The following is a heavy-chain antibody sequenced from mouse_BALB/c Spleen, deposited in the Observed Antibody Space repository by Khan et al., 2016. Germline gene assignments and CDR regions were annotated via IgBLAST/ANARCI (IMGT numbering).Heavy chain of an antibody. CDR2: IYPGDGDT. J-gene: IGHJ4*01. Sequence: QVQLQQSGAELVRPGSSVKISCKASGYAFSSYWMNWVKQRPGQGLVWIGQIYPGDGDTNYNGKFKGKATLTADKSSSTAYLQFSSLTSEDSAVYFCARNGSSYDYYAMVYWGQGTTVT. D-gene: IGHD1-1*01. CDR3: ARNGSSYDYYAMVY. CDR1: GYAFSSYW. V-gene: IGHV1-80*01.